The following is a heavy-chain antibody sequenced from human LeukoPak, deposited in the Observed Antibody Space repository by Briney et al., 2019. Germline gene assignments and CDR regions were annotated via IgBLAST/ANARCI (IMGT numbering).Heavy chain of an antibody. Sequence: ASVKVSCKASGGTFSSYAISWVRQAPGQGLEWMGWISAYNGNTNYAQKLQGRVTMTRDTSISTAYMELSRLRSDDTAVYYCARVPGRSGDLDYWGQGTLVTVSS. J-gene: IGHJ4*02. V-gene: IGHV1-18*01. CDR2: ISAYNGNT. CDR1: GGTFSSYA. CDR3: ARVPGRSGDLDY. D-gene: IGHD7-27*01.